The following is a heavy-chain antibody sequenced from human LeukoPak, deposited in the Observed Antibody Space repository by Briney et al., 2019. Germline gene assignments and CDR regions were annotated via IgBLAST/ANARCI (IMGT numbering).Heavy chain of an antibody. CDR2: INSDGGST. CDR3: ARRIQGMAPYYFDY. CDR1: GFTFHSHW. J-gene: IGHJ4*02. V-gene: IGHV3-74*01. Sequence: PGGSLRLSCTASGFTFHSHWMHWVRQAPRKGLVGVSRINSDGGSTSYADSVQGRFTISRDNAKNTLYLQMNSLRAEDTAVYYCARRIQGMAPYYFDYWGQGTLVTVSS. D-gene: IGHD5-24*01.